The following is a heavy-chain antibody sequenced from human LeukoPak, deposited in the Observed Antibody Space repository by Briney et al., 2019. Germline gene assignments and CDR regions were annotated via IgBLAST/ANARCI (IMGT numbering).Heavy chain of an antibody. CDR1: GGSISSYY. D-gene: IGHD5-24*01. Sequence: TSETLSLTCTVSGGSISSYYWSWIRQPPGKGLEWIGYIYYSGSTNYNPSLKSRVTISVDTSKNQFSLKLSSVTAADTAVYYCARDRGGDGYNFGNFDYWGQGTLVTVSS. CDR2: IYYSGST. J-gene: IGHJ4*02. V-gene: IGHV4-59*01. CDR3: ARDRGGDGYNFGNFDY.